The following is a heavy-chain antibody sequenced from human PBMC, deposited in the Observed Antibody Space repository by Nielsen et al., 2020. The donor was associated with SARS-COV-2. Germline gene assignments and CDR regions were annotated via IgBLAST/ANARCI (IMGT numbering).Heavy chain of an antibody. CDR2: INPNSGGT. Sequence: ASVKVSCKASGYTFTGYYMHWVRQAPGQGLEWMGRINPNSGGTNYAQKFQGRVTITADESTSTAYMELSSLRSEDTAVYYCARTLYSSSSFYYYYYGMDVWGQGTTVTVSS. CDR1: GYTFTGYY. D-gene: IGHD6-6*01. CDR3: ARTLYSSSSFYYYYYGMDV. J-gene: IGHJ6*02. V-gene: IGHV1-2*06.